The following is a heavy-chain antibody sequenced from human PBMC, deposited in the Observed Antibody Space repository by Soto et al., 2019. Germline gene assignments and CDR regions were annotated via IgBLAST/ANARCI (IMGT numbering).Heavy chain of an antibody. CDR3: MRPAPRGRHYFYFGMDV. J-gene: IGHJ6*02. CDR2: ISSSGGST. D-gene: IGHD3-10*01. CDR1: GFTFSSYA. V-gene: IGHV3-23*01. Sequence: GSLRLSCXASGFTFSSYAMSWVRQAPGKGLEWVSGISSSGGSTYYADSVKGRFTISRDNSKNTLFLRMNRPRVEDTAVYYCMRPAPRGRHYFYFGMDVWGQGTTVTVSS.